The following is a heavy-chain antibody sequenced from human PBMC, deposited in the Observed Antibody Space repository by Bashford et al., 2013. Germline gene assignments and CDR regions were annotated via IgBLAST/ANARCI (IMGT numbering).Heavy chain of an antibody. CDR2: IYHSGTT. J-gene: IGHJ5*02. Sequence: SETLSLTCTVSGASISRYYWSWIRQPPGKGLEWLGYIYHSGTTEYNPSLKSRVTFSVDTSKNQFSLKLTSVTPADTAMYYCAGAAPSPGGSNWFDPWGQGTLVTVSS. V-gene: IGHV4-59*01. D-gene: IGHD1-26*01. CDR1: GASISRYY. CDR3: AGAAPSPGGSNWFDP.